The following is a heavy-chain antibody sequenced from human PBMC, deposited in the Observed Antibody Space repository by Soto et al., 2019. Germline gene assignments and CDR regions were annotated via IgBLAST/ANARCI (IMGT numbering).Heavy chain of an antibody. CDR2: FDPEDGET. Sequence: GASVKVSCKVSGYTLTELSMHWVRQDPGKGLEWMGGFDPEDGETIYAQKFQGRVTMTEDTSTDTAYMELSSLRSEDTAVYYCATSGVIAAAGNFDYWGQGTLVTVSS. CDR1: GYTLTELS. CDR3: ATSGVIAAAGNFDY. D-gene: IGHD6-13*01. V-gene: IGHV1-24*01. J-gene: IGHJ4*02.